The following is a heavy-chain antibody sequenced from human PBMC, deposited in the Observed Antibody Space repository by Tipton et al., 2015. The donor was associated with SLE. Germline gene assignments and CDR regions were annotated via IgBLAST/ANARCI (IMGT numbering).Heavy chain of an antibody. D-gene: IGHD5-18*01. V-gene: IGHV3-7*01. CDR3: ARDFTGYSYGFYYYYYMDV. J-gene: IGHJ6*03. Sequence: SLRLSCAASGFTFSSYWMSWVRQAPGKGLEWVANIKQDGSEKYYVDSVKGRFTISRDNAKNSLYLQMNSLRAEDTAVYYCARDFTGYSYGFYYYYYMDVWGKGTTVTVSS. CDR2: IKQDGSEK. CDR1: GFTFSSYW.